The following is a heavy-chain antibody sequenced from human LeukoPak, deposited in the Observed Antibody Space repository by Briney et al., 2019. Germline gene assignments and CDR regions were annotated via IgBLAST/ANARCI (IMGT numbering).Heavy chain of an antibody. D-gene: IGHD5-24*01. CDR3: ARGESREGLNPSGY. CDR1: GYTFTSYY. CDR2: INHSGGST. Sequence: ASLKVSCTASGYTFTSYYMHWVRQAPGQGLEWMGIINHSGGSTSYAQTVQGRVTISRDTTTSTLYLELSSLRAEDTAVYYCARGESREGLNPSGYWGQGTLVIVSS. J-gene: IGHJ4*02. V-gene: IGHV1-46*04.